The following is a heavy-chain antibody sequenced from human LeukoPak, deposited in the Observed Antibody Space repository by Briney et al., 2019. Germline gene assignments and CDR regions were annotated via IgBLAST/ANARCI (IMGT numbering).Heavy chain of an antibody. J-gene: IGHJ4*02. CDR3: SKESSLLRGPTVIYYFDF. CDR1: DFTFSTYG. D-gene: IGHD3-10*01. Sequence: GGCLRLSCAASDFTFSTYGMSWVRQSPGKALECVSSISGGGGSTYYADSVKGRFTISRDHSKNPLYLQMNSVRAEDTAIYYCSKESSLLRGPTVIYYFDFWGQGTLVTVSS. CDR2: ISGGGGST. V-gene: IGHV3-23*01.